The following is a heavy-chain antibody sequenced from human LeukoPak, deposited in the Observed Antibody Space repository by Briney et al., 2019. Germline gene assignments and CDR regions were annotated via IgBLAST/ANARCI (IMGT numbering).Heavy chain of an antibody. CDR1: GFMFSSFW. V-gene: IGHV3-7*04. J-gene: IGHJ5*02. CDR3: ARVVTWFDP. Sequence: GGSLRLSCAASGFMFSSFWMSWVRQAPGKGLEWVAHIKEDGSMQIYVDSVKGRFTISRDNAKNSVYLQMNSLRAEDTAVYYCARVVTWFDPWGQGSLVTVSS. CDR2: IKEDGSMQ.